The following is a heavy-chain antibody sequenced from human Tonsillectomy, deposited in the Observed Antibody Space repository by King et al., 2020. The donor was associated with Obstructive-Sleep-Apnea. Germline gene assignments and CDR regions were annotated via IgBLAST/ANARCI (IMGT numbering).Heavy chain of an antibody. CDR1: GYTFTGYY. Sequence: QLVQSGAEVKKPGASVKVSCKASGYTFTGYYMHWVRQAPGQGLEWMGWINPNSGGTNYAQKFQGWVTMTRDTSISTAYMELSRLRSDDTAVYYCARDGHYNTAFGRTFGMDVWGQGTTVTVSS. V-gene: IGHV1-2*04. J-gene: IGHJ6*02. D-gene: IGHD5-18*01. CDR2: INPNSGGT. CDR3: ARDGHYNTAFGRTFGMDV.